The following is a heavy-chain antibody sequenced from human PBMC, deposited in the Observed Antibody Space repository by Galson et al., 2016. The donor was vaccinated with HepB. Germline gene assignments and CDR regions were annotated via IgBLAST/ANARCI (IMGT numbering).Heavy chain of an antibody. V-gene: IGHV5-51*01. CDR3: VAGGGYCSDGECYAHLEAFDI. D-gene: IGHD2-15*01. CDR1: GYSFNNYW. Sequence: QSGAEVKKPGESLKISCKGSGYSFNNYWIAWVRQMPGRGLEWMGIVYYGDSNDRDSPPLQGQVTFSADKSSSTAYLQWSSLKASDTATYYGVAGGGYCSDGECYAHLEAFDIWGQGTVVTVSP. CDR2: VYYGDSND. J-gene: IGHJ3*02.